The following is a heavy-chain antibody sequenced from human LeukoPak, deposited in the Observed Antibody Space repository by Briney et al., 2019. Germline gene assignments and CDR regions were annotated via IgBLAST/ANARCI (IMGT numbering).Heavy chain of an antibody. CDR1: GFTFSSYW. Sequence: GGSLRLSCAASGFTFSSYWMSWVRQAPGKGLEWVANIKQDGSEKYYVDSVKGRFTISRDNAKNSLYLQMNSLRAEDTAVYYCASSDYVWGSYRYTFDYWGQGTLVTVSS. CDR3: ASSDYVWGSYRYTFDY. J-gene: IGHJ4*02. V-gene: IGHV3-7*01. D-gene: IGHD3-16*02. CDR2: IKQDGSEK.